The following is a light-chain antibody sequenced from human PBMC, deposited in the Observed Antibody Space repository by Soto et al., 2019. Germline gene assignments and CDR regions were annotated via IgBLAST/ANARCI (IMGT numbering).Light chain of an antibody. J-gene: IGLJ1*01. Sequence: QSVLTQPHSASGSPGQSVTISCTGTSSGVGGYNYVSWYQQHPGKAPKLMIYEVSKRPSGVPDRFSGSKSGNTASLTVSGLQAEDEADYYCSSYAGSNNYVFGTGTKAPS. CDR2: EVS. V-gene: IGLV2-8*01. CDR3: SSYAGSNNYV. CDR1: SSGVGGYNY.